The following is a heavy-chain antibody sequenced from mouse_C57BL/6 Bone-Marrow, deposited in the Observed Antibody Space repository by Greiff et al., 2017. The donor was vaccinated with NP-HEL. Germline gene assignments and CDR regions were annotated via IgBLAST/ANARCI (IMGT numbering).Heavy chain of an antibody. CDR3: ARWLLLAMDY. Sequence: VQLQQSGAELVKPGASVKLSCTASGFTITDYYMHWVKQRPEQGLEWIGRIDPEDGETKYAPKFQGKATITADTSSTTAFLQLSSLTSEHTAVYYCARWLLLAMDYWGQGTSVTVSS. D-gene: IGHD2-3*01. V-gene: IGHV14-2*01. CDR2: IDPEDGET. J-gene: IGHJ4*01. CDR1: GFTITDYY.